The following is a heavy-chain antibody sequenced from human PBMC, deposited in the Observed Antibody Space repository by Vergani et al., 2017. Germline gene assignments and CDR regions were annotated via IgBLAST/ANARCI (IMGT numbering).Heavy chain of an antibody. Sequence: QMQLVQSGAGVKKPGSSVKVSCKASGYTFTYRYLHWVRQAPGQALEWMGWITPFNRNTNYVQKFPDRVTITRDRSMSTAYMELSSLRSEDTAMYYCATADPEYCSITSCYRGYYYYGMNGWGEGTTVTVSS. D-gene: IGHD2-2*01. V-gene: IGHV1-45*02. CDR2: ITPFNRNT. CDR3: ATADPEYCSITSCYRGYYYYGMNG. J-gene: IGHJ6*04. CDR1: GYTFTYRY.